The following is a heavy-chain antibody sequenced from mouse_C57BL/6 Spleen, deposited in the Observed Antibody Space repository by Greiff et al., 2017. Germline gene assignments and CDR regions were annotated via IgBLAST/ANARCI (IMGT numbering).Heavy chain of an antibody. CDR2: FNPGSGGT. V-gene: IGHV1-54*01. J-gene: IGHJ3*01. D-gene: IGHD3-1*01. CDR1: GYAFTNYL. CDR3: ARSGPRFAY. Sequence: QVQLQQSGAELVRPGTSVKVSCKASGYAFTNYLIEWVKQRPGQGLEGIGVFNPGSGGTNYNEKFKGKATLTADKSSSTAYMQLSSLTSEDSAVYCGARSGPRFAYWGQGTLVTVSA.